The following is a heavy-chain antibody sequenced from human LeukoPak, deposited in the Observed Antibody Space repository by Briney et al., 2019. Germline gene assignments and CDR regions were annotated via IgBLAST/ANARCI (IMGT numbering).Heavy chain of an antibody. CDR1: GGSISSSSYY. D-gene: IGHD2-2*01. CDR2: IYYSGST. V-gene: IGHV4-39*01. J-gene: IGHJ5*02. CDR3: ARQRRSLLGYCSSTSCSPPGWFDP. Sequence: SETLSLTCTVSGGSISSSSYYWGWIRQPPGKGLEWIGSIYYSGSTYYNPSLKSRVTISVDTSKNQFSLKLSSVTAADTAVYYCARQRRSLLGYCSSTSCSPPGWFDPWGQGTLVTVSS.